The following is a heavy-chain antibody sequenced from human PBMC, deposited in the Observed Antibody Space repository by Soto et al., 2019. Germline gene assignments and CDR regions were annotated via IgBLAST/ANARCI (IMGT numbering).Heavy chain of an antibody. V-gene: IGHV4-34*01. CDR1: GGSFSGYY. J-gene: IGHJ6*02. CDR2: INHSGST. Sequence: QVQLQQWGAGLLKPSETLSLTCGVYGGSFSGYYWSWIRQPPGKGLEWIGEINHSGSTNYNPSLXXXXXXXXXXXXXXXXXXXXXXXXXXXXXXXXXXXXXXXXXXXXXXMDVWGQGTTVTVSS. CDR3: XXXXXXXXXXXXXXMDV.